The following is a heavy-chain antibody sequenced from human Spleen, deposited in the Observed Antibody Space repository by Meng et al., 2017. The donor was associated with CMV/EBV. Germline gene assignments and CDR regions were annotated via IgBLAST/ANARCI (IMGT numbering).Heavy chain of an antibody. CDR1: GYIFKCYG. V-gene: IGHV1-18*01. Sequence: ASVKVSCKASGYIFKCYGITWVRQAPGQGLEWVAWISVYNGHTRYAQRLQGRIAATADTSTSTAYMELKSLRSDDTATYYCARDFYGNTSPGGVDYWGQGTLVTVSS. D-gene: IGHD3-10*01. J-gene: IGHJ4*02. CDR3: ARDFYGNTSPGGVDY. CDR2: ISVYNGHT.